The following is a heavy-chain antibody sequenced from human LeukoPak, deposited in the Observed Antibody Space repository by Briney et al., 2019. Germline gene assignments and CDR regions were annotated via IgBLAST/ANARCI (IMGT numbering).Heavy chain of an antibody. V-gene: IGHV3-33*06. Sequence: GGSLRLSCAASGFTFSSYGMHWFRQAPGKGLEWVAVIWYDGSNKYYADSVKGRFTISRDNSKNTLYLQMNSLRAEDTAVYYCAKDQWALWVLDYWGQGTLVTVSS. J-gene: IGHJ4*02. D-gene: IGHD3-16*01. CDR3: AKDQWALWVLDY. CDR1: GFTFSSYG. CDR2: IWYDGSNK.